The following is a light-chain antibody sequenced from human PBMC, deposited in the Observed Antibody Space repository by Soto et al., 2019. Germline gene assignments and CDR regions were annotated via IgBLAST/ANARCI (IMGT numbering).Light chain of an antibody. CDR3: QQYDSYPWT. CDR1: QTISSW. J-gene: IGKJ1*01. Sequence: DIQITQSPSTLSGSVGDRVTITCRASQTISSWLAWYQQKPGKPPKNLIYEASNLATGVPSRFGGSGSGTECTLLISRLQPDDFPTYYCQQYDSYPWTFGQGTKVDIK. CDR2: EAS. V-gene: IGKV1-5*03.